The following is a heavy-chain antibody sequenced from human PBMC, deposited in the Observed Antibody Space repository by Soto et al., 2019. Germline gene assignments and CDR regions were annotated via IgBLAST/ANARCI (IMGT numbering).Heavy chain of an antibody. D-gene: IGHD2-2*01. CDR3: ARGRGYCSSTSCYRRHRKQKPFDY. CDR1: GGSISSSSYY. CDR2: IYYSGST. J-gene: IGHJ4*02. Sequence: QLQLQESGPGLVKPSETLSLTCTVSGGSISSSSYYWGWIRQPPGKVLEWIGSIYYSGSTYYNPSLKCRVTISVDTSKNQFSLKLSSVTAADTAVYYCARGRGYCSSTSCYRRHRKQKPFDYWGQGTLVTVSS. V-gene: IGHV4-39*01.